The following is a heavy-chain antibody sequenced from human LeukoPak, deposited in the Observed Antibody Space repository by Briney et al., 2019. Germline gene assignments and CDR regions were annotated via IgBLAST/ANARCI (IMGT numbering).Heavy chain of an antibody. CDR1: GFTFSSYR. J-gene: IGHJ4*02. CDR3: ARDVKYCNGGSCYSPFDY. Sequence: GGSLRLSCAASGFTFSSYRMNWVRQAPGKGLEWVSSISSSSSFMYYADSVKGRFAISRNNANNSLFLQMNSLRAEDTAVYYCARDVKYCNGGSCYSPFDYWGQGTLVTVSS. CDR2: ISSSSSFM. D-gene: IGHD2-15*01. V-gene: IGHV3-21*01.